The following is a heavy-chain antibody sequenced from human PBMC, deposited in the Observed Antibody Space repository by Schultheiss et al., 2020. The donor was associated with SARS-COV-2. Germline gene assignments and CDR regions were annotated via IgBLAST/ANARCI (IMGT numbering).Heavy chain of an antibody. V-gene: IGHV1-2*04. CDR3: ARVDDFWMSDY. CDR1: GYTFTSYY. CDR2: INPNSGGT. D-gene: IGHD3-3*01. J-gene: IGHJ4*02. Sequence: ASVKVSCKASGYTFTSYYMHWVRQAPGQGLEWMGWINPNSGGTNYAQKFQGWVTMTRDTSASTAYMELSSLRSEDTAVYYCARVDDFWMSDYWGQGTLVTVSS.